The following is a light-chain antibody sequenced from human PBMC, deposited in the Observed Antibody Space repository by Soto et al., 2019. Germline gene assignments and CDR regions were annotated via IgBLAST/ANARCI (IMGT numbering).Light chain of an antibody. CDR2: KAT. CDR1: QSISSW. V-gene: IGKV1-5*03. J-gene: IGKJ1*01. Sequence: DIQMTQSPSTLSASIGDRVTITCRASQSISSWLAWYQQKPGKAPKLLIYKATSSESGVTSRFSGSGSGTVFSLAISSLQPDDSATYYCQQYKSYWTFGHGTKVEIE. CDR3: QQYKSYWT.